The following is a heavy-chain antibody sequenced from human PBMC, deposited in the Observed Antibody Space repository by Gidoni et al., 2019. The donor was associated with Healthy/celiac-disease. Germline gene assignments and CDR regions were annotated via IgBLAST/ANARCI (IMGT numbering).Heavy chain of an antibody. J-gene: IGHJ6*02. CDR3: ARHLFGPYYYGMDV. CDR1: GGSLSSYS. Sequence: QVQLQESGPGLVKPSETLSLTCTVSGGSLSSYSWSWLRQPPGKGLEWIGYIYYSGSHNYNPSLKSRVNRSVDTSKNQFSLKLRSVTAADTAVYYCARHLFGPYYYGMDVWGQGTTVTVSS. V-gene: IGHV4-59*01. D-gene: IGHD3-10*02. CDR2: IYYSGSH.